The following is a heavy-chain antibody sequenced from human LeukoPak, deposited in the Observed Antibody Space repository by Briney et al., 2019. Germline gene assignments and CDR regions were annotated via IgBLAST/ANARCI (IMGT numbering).Heavy chain of an antibody. D-gene: IGHD3-3*01. Sequence: PSETLSLTCTVSGGSISNDGYFWGWIRQPPGKGLEWIGSIYYSGSTYYNPSLKSRVTVSVDTSKNQISLKLSSVTAADTAVYYCARLARLRFLEWSRPYYYGMDVWGQGTTVTVSS. J-gene: IGHJ6*02. CDR3: ARLARLRFLEWSRPYYYGMDV. CDR1: GGSISNDGYF. CDR2: IYYSGST. V-gene: IGHV4-39*01.